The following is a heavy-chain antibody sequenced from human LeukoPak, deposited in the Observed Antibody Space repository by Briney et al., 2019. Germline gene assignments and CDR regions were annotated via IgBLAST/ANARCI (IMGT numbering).Heavy chain of an antibody. CDR2: INPSGGST. CDR3: ARGRDLYSGSYYGSDAFDI. J-gene: IGHJ3*02. Sequence: GASVKVSCKASGYTFTSYYMHWVRQAPGQGLEWMGIINPSGGSTSYAQKFQGRVTMTRDTSTSTVHMELSSLRSEDTAVYYCARGRDLYSGSYYGSDAFDIWGQGTMVTVSS. D-gene: IGHD1-26*01. CDR1: GYTFTSYY. V-gene: IGHV1-46*01.